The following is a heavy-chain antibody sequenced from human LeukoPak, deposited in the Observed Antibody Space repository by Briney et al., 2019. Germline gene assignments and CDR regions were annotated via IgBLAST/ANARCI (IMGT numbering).Heavy chain of an antibody. Sequence: GGSLRLSCVASGFTFSSYAMSWVRQAAGNGVGGVSSASSSGETTYYADSVKGRFTISRDNSRNTLYLQMNSLRAEDTAVYYCATDRPNYYGTNGHYYRRDGDCWGQGTLVTVSS. D-gene: IGHD3-22*01. V-gene: IGHV3-23*01. CDR3: ATDRPNYYGTNGHYYRRDGDC. CDR1: GFTFSSYA. J-gene: IGHJ4*02. CDR2: ASSSGETT.